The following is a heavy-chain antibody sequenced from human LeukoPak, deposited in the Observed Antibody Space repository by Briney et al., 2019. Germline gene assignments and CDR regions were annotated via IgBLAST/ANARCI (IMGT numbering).Heavy chain of an antibody. CDR2: IKQDESEK. V-gene: IGHV3-7*01. CDR1: GFTFNTYA. J-gene: IGHJ6*02. D-gene: IGHD1-20*01. Sequence: GGSLRLSCAASGFTFNTYAISWVRQAPGKGLEWVANIKQDESEKYYVDSVKGRFTISRDNAKNSLYLQMNSLRAEDTAVYYCARDQVYNWNVEGVYHYYGMDVWGQGTTVTVSS. CDR3: ARDQVYNWNVEGVYHYYGMDV.